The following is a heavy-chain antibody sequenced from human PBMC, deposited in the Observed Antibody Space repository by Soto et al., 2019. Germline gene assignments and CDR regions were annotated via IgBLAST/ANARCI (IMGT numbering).Heavy chain of an antibody. J-gene: IGHJ6*02. Sequence: GGSLRLSCAASGFNFGGYGMHWVRQAPGKGLEWVAIVWYDGSNKYYADSVKGRFTISRDNSKNTLYLQMNSLRAEDTAVYYCAKARDGYNYYYYYGMDVWGQGTTVTVSS. V-gene: IGHV3-30*02. D-gene: IGHD5-12*01. CDR2: VWYDGSNK. CDR3: AKARDGYNYYYYYGMDV. CDR1: GFNFGGYG.